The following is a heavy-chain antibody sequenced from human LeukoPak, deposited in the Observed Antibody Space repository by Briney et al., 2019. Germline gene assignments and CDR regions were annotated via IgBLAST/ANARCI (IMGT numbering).Heavy chain of an antibody. CDR3: ATEPQTGYTSDY. D-gene: IGHD1-1*01. J-gene: IGHJ4*02. CDR1: GFTFDDYG. CDR2: INWNGGST. Sequence: GGSLRLSCAASGFTFDDYGMSWVRQAPGKGLEWVSGINWNGGSTGYVDSVKGRFTISRDNSRDTLFLQMNSLRAEDTAVYYCATEPQTGYTSDYWGQGTLVTVSS. V-gene: IGHV3-20*04.